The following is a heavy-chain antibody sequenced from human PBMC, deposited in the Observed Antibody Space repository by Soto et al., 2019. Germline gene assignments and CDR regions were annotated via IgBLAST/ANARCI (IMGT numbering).Heavy chain of an antibody. CDR3: AKDLSVDTAMVRDY. Sequence: GGSLRLSCAASGFTFSSYGMHWVRQAPGKGLEWVAVISYDGSNKYYADSVKGRFTISSDNSKNTLYLQMNSLRAEDTAVYYCAKDLSVDTAMVRDYWGQGTLVTVSS. D-gene: IGHD5-18*01. CDR1: GFTFSSYG. J-gene: IGHJ4*02. V-gene: IGHV3-30*18. CDR2: ISYDGSNK.